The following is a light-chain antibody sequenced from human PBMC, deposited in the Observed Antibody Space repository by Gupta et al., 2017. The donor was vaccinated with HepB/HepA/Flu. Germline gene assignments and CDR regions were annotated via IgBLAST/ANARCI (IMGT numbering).Light chain of an antibody. CDR3: QQDSQWPIT. J-gene: IGKJ5*01. CDR1: QSVISN. CDR2: RAS. V-gene: IGKV3-15*01. Sequence: DIVMTQSPATLSVSPGERATLSCRASQSVISNLAWYQQKPGQTPRLLIFRASTRATGVPARFSGSGSGTEFSITISNLQSEDFAVYYCQQDSQWPITFGQGTQLQIK.